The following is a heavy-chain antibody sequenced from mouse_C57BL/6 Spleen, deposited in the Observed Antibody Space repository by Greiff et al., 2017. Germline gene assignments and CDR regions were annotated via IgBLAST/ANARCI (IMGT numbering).Heavy chain of an antibody. J-gene: IGHJ3*01. Sequence: QVQLQQSGAELVRPGASVTLSCKASGYTFTDYEMHWVKQTPVHGLEWIGAIDPETGGTAYNQKFKGKAILTADKSFSPAYMELRSLTSEDSAVYYCTRWGLAPGCGYGGQGTLVSVSA. CDR2: IDPETGGT. D-gene: IGHD2-4*01. CDR3: TRWGLAPGCGY. V-gene: IGHV1-15*01. CDR1: GYTFTDYE.